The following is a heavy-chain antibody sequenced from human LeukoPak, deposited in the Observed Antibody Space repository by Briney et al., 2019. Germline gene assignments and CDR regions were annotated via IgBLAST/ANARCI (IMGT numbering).Heavy chain of an antibody. D-gene: IGHD4-23*01. CDR2: INPSGGST. J-gene: IGHJ4*02. CDR1: GYSFTSYH. CDR3: ARDHGGRMANDY. V-gene: IGHV1-46*01. Sequence: GASVKVSCKASGYSFTSYHMHWVRQAPGQGLEWMGIINPSGGSTNYAQKFQGRVTMTRDMSTSTVYMELSSLRSEDTAVYYCARDHGGRMANDYWGQGTLVTVSS.